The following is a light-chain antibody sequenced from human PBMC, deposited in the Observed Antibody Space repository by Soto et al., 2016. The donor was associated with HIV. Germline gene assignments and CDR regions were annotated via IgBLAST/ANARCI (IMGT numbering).Light chain of an antibody. CDR2: RAS. CDR1: QNINSW. J-gene: IGKJ5*01. V-gene: IGKV1-5*03. CDR3: QQSYIAPPG. Sequence: DIQMTQSPSTLSASVGDRVTITCRASQNINSWLAWYQQKPGKAPKLLIYRASNLESGVPSRFSGSGSGTEFTLTISSLQPDDFAIYYCQQSYIAPPGFGQGTRLEIK.